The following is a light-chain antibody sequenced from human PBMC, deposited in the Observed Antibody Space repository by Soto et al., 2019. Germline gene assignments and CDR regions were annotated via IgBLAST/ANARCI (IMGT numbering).Light chain of an antibody. V-gene: IGLV2-8*01. CDR3: SSYAGSNIVV. CDR1: SSDVGGYNF. CDR2: EVS. Sequence: QSALTQPPSASGSPGQSVTISCTGTSSDVGGYNFVSWYQQHPGKAPKLMIYEVSERPSGVPDRFSGSKSGNTASLTVSGVQAEDEDDYYCSSYAGSNIVVFGGGTKLTVL. J-gene: IGLJ2*01.